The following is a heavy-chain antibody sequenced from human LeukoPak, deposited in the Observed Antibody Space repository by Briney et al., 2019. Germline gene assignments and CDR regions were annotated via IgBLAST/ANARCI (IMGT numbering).Heavy chain of an antibody. CDR3: ARGVTTGNYFDY. J-gene: IGHJ4*02. CDR2: IIPILGIA. CDR1: GGTFSSYA. D-gene: IGHD4-17*01. Sequence: GASVKVSCKASGGTFSSYAISWVRQAPGQGLEWMGRIIPILGIANYAQKFQGRVTITADKSTSTAYMELSSLRSEDTAVYYCARGVTTGNYFDYWGQGTLVTVSS. V-gene: IGHV1-69*04.